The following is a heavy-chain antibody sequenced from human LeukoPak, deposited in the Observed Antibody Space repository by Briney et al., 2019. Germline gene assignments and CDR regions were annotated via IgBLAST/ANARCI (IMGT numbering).Heavy chain of an antibody. V-gene: IGHV1-2*04. CDR1: GYTFTGYY. Sequence: ASVKVSCKASGYTFTGYYMHWVRQAPGQGLEWMGWINPNSGGTNYAQKFQGWVTMTRDTSISTAYMELSRLRSDDTVVYYCARHSSRLWFGEWVRGAFDIWGQGTMVTVSS. CDR3: ARHSSRLWFGEWVRGAFDI. J-gene: IGHJ3*02. D-gene: IGHD3-10*01. CDR2: INPNSGGT.